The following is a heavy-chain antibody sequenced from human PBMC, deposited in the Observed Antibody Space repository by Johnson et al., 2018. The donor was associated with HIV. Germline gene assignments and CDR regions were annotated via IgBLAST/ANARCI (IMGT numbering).Heavy chain of an antibody. CDR2: ICRVGSST. Sequence: MLLVESGGGLVQPGGSLRLSCAASGFSFRSHWLVWVRPAPGQGLVFVSRICRVGSSTTYADSGTGRFTISRDNAKNTLYLQMNSLGAEDTAVYYCARDDGWEPTGNDAFDIWGQGTMVTVSS. J-gene: IGHJ3*02. CDR1: GFSFRSHW. D-gene: IGHD1-26*01. CDR3: ARDDGWEPTGNDAFDI. V-gene: IGHV3-74*01.